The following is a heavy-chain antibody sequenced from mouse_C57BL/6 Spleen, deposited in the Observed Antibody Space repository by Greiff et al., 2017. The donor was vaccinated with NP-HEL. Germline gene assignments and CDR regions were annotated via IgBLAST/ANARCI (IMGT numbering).Heavy chain of an antibody. V-gene: IGHV1-26*01. J-gene: IGHJ4*01. CDR1: GYTFTDYY. Sequence: EVQLQQSGPELVKPGASVKISCKASGYTFTDYYMNWVKQSHGKSLEWIGDINPNNGGTSYNQKFKGKATLTVDKSSSTAYMELRSLTSEDSAVYYCARGVLDYGGGYYAMDYWGQGTSVTVSS. CDR3: ARGVLDYGGGYYAMDY. CDR2: INPNNGGT. D-gene: IGHD2-4*01.